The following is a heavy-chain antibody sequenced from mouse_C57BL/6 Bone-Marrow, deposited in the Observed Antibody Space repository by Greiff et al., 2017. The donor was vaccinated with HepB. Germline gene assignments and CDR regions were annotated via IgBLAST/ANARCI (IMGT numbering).Heavy chain of an antibody. D-gene: IGHD2-3*01. CDR2: ISSGGSYT. J-gene: IGHJ2*01. CDR3: ARQIYDGYSRYFDY. CDR1: GFTLSSYG. V-gene: IGHV5-6*01. Sequence: EVQLVESGGDLVKPGGSLKLSCAASGFTLSSYGMSWVRQTPDKRLEWVATISSGGSYTYYPDSVKGRFTISRDNAKNTLYLQMSSLKSEDTDMYYCARQIYDGYSRYFDYWGQGTTLTVSS.